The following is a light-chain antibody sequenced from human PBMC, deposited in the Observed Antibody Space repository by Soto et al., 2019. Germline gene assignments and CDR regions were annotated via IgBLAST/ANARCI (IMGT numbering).Light chain of an antibody. CDR3: QQSYSTPYT. V-gene: IGKV1-39*01. J-gene: IGKJ2*01. Sequence: DIQMTQSPSSLSASVGDRVTITCRASQSISTYVNWYQQKPGKAPKLLIYAASSLQSAVPSRISGSGSGTDFTLTITSLQPEDFATYYCQQSYSTPYTFGQGTKLEIK. CDR2: AAS. CDR1: QSISTY.